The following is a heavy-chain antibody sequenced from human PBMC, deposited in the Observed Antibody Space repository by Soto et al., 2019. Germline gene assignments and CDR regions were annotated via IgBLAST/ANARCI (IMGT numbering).Heavy chain of an antibody. D-gene: IGHD2-15*01. V-gene: IGHV1-8*01. CDR2: MNPNSGNT. Sequence: QVQLVQSGAEVKKPGASVKVSCKASGYTFTNYDINWVRQATGQGLEWMGWMNPNSGNTGYAQKFQGRVTMTRSTSISTAYMELSSLRSEDTAVYYCATCMGGGSCYDYYFEYWGQGTLVTVSS. J-gene: IGHJ4*02. CDR3: ATCMGGGSCYDYYFEY. CDR1: GYTFTNYD.